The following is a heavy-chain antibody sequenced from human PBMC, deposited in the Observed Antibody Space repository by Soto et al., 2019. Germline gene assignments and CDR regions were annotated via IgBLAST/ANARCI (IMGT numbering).Heavy chain of an antibody. CDR3: ARDYSYQRAMDV. J-gene: IGHJ6*02. V-gene: IGHV3-30-3*01. Sequence: RWSLRLSCAASGFTFSNFAMYWFRQAPGKGLEWVTVISYDGSHKYHADSVKGRFTISRDNSKNTLYLQMNNLRAEDSAVYFCARDYSYQRAMDVWGQGTTVTVSS. CDR1: GFTFSNFA. D-gene: IGHD2-15*01. CDR2: ISYDGSHK.